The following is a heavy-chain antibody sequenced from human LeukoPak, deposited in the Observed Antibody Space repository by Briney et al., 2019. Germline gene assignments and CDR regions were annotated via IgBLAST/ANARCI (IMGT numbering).Heavy chain of an antibody. CDR3: ARRYFEVQSRQYYFDY. V-gene: IGHV4-59*12. J-gene: IGHJ4*02. Sequence: SETLSLTCTVSGGSISSYYWSWIRQPPGKGLEWIGYIYYSGSTNYNPSLKSRVTISVDTSKNQFSLKLSSVTAADTAVYYCARRYFEVQSRQYYFDYWGQGTLVTVSS. CDR2: IYYSGST. D-gene: IGHD3-9*01. CDR1: GGSISSYY.